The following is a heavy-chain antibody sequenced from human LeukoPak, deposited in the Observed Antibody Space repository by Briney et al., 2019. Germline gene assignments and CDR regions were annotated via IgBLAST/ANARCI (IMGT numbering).Heavy chain of an antibody. CDR3: ARDAITGTTPLLDS. CDR1: GFTFSSYS. Sequence: GGSLRLSCAASGFTFSSYSMNWVRQAPGKGLEWVAYISSSGSTIYSADSVKGRFTISRDNAKNSLYLQMNSLRAEDTAVYYCARDAITGTTPLLDSWGQGTLVTVSS. CDR2: ISSSGSTI. J-gene: IGHJ4*02. V-gene: IGHV3-48*04. D-gene: IGHD1-20*01.